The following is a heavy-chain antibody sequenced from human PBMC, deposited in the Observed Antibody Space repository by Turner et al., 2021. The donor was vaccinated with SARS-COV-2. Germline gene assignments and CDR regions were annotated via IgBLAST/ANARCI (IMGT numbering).Heavy chain of an antibody. CDR1: GFPFSTSA. CDR2: LKSFGATT. J-gene: IGHJ6*02. D-gene: IGHD3-10*01. CDR3: IKEFSEGPNGKFVYGKDV. Sequence: VPLVPSRGNSVHPGGPLRLSYAAYGFPFSTSAMHWDSQVPGKGLVNVSALKSFGATTCYADSVKGRFTISRDNSEDTLYLQMPSLREEDTALYYGIKEFSEGPNGKFVYGKDVWGQGTTVTVSS. V-gene: IGHV3-64D*06.